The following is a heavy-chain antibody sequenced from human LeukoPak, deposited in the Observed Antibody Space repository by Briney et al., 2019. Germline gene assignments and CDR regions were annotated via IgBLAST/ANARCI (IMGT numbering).Heavy chain of an antibody. CDR2: IKQDGSEK. CDR1: GFTFSNHW. CDR3: ARVFGSSTSCFNY. D-gene: IGHD2-2*01. V-gene: IGHV3-7*01. Sequence: GGSLRLSCAASGFTFSNHWMSWVRQAPGKGLEWVANIKQDGSEKDYVDSVKGRFTISRDNAKNSLSLQMNSLRAEDTGIYYCARVFGSSTSCFNYWGQGTLDTVSS. J-gene: IGHJ4*02.